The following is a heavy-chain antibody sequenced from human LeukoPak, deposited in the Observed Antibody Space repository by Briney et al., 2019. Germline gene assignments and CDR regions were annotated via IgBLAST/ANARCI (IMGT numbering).Heavy chain of an antibody. D-gene: IGHD1-1*01. CDR2: MNPNSGNT. Sequence: ASVKVSCKASGYTFTSYDINWVRQATGQGLEWMGWMNPNSGNTGYAQKFQGRVTMTRNTSISTAYMELSSLRSEDTAVYYCAKYGTSLKSLDYWGQGTLVTVSS. V-gene: IGHV1-8*01. J-gene: IGHJ4*02. CDR3: AKYGTSLKSLDY. CDR1: GYTFTSYD.